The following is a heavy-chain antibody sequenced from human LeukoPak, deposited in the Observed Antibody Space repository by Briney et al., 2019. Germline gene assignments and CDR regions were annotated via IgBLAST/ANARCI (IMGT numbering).Heavy chain of an antibody. Sequence: GGSLRLSCAASGFTFNTYAMNWVRQAPGKGLEGVSYISSTGTIMYYADSVKGRFTIFRDNAKNSLYLQMNSLSAEDTAVYYCVRVFDNWGQGTLVTVSS. CDR2: ISSTGTIM. CDR3: VRVFDN. V-gene: IGHV3-48*01. J-gene: IGHJ4*02. CDR1: GFTFNTYA.